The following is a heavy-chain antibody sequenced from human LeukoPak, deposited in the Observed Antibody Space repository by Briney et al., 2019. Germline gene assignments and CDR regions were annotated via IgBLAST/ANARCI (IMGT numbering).Heavy chain of an antibody. V-gene: IGHV3-7*01. CDR3: ARDLGPGGEYSSSWYGGDY. J-gene: IGHJ4*02. D-gene: IGHD6-13*01. Sequence: HPGGSLRLSCAASGFTFSIYWMSWVRQAPGKGLEWVANIKQDGSEKYYVDSVKGRFTISRDNAKNSLYLQMNSLRAEDTAVYYCARDLGPGGEYSSSWYGGDYWGQGTLVTVSS. CDR2: IKQDGSEK. CDR1: GFTFSIYW.